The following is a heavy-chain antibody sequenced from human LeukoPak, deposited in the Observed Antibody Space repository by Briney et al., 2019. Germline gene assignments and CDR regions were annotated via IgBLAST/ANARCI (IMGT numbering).Heavy chain of an antibody. J-gene: IGHJ4*02. CDR2: ISAYTGDT. CDR3: ARGGAIYPDY. CDR1: GYTFTNYG. V-gene: IGHV1-18*01. D-gene: IGHD3-10*01. Sequence: ASVKVSCKASGYTFTNYGITWVRQAPGQGLEWMGWISAYTGDTNYAQKLQDRVTMTTDTSTSTAYMELRSLTSDDTAVYYCARGGAIYPDYWGQGTRVTVSS.